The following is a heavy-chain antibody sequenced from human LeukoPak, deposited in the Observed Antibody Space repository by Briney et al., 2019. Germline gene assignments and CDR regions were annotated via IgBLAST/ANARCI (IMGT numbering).Heavy chain of an antibody. J-gene: IGHJ4*02. CDR2: IWYDGSNK. D-gene: IGHD6-13*01. V-gene: IGHV3-33*08. CDR1: GFTFSSYG. Sequence: PGGSLRLSCAASGFTFSSYGMHWVRQAPGKGLEWVAVIWYDGSNKYYADSVKGRFTISRDNSKNTLYLQMNSLRAEDTAVYYCARLGSSWYYFDYWGQGTLVTVSS. CDR3: ARLGSSWYYFDY.